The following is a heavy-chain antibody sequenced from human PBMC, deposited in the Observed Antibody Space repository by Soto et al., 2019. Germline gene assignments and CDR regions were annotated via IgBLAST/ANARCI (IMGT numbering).Heavy chain of an antibody. V-gene: IGHV3-30*14. J-gene: IGHJ6*02. CDR3: ARAEYSSSWSPYYYYYGMDV. D-gene: IGHD6-13*01. CDR2: VSYDGTKE. CDR1: GFTFDSYP. Sequence: QVQLVESGGGVVQPGRSLRLSCAVSGFTFDSYPMHWVRQAPGKGLEWVAVVSYDGTKEYYADSVKGRFTISRDNSKSTLSLQMNNLRADDTAVYYCARAEYSSSWSPYYYYYGMDVWGQGTTVIVSS.